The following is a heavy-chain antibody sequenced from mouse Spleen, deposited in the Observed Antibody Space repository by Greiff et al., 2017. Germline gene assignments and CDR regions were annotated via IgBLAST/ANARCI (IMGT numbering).Heavy chain of an antibody. Sequence: QVQLQQSGAELARPGASVKLSCKASGYTFTSYGISWVKQRTGQGLEWIGEIYPRSGNTYYNEKFKGKATLTADKSSSTAYMELRSLTSEDSAVYFCARSIITTVVATRAMDYWGQGTSVTVSS. D-gene: IGHD1-1*01. J-gene: IGHJ4*01. CDR1: GYTFTSYG. CDR3: ARSIITTVVATRAMDY. V-gene: IGHV1-81*01. CDR2: IYPRSGNT.